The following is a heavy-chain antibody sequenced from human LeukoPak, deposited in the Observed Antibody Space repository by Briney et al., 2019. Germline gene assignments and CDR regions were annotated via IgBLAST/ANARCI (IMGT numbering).Heavy chain of an antibody. CDR3: ARDSAPGHGDYPGYNWFDP. CDR2: INHSGST. V-gene: IGHV4-34*01. Sequence: PSETLSLTCAVYGGSFSGYYWSWIRQPPGKGLEWIGEINHSGSTNYNPSLKSRVTISVDTSKNQFSLKLSSVTAADTAVYYCARDSAPGHGDYPGYNWFDPWGQGTLVTVSS. D-gene: IGHD4-17*01. J-gene: IGHJ5*02. CDR1: GGSFSGYY.